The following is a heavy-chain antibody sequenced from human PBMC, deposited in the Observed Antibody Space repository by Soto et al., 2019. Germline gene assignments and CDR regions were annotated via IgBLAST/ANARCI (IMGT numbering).Heavy chain of an antibody. D-gene: IGHD3-10*01. V-gene: IGHV1-69*13. CDR1: GGTFSSYA. CDR2: IIPIFGTA. J-gene: IGHJ4*02. CDR3: AREYYYGSGSYYFDY. Sequence: SVKVSCKASGGTFSSYAISWVRQAPGQGLEWMGGIIPIFGTANYAQKFQGRVTITADESTSTAYMELSSLRSEDTAVYYCAREYYYGSGSYYFDYWRQVPMVAVSS.